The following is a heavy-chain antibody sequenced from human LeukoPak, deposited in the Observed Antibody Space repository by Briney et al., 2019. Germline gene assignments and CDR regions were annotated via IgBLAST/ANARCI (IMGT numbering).Heavy chain of an antibody. D-gene: IGHD6-19*01. CDR3: AKEKSGWFSWDY. Sequence: PGGSLRLSCAASGFTFSTYAVHWVRQAPGKGLEWVAVISYDGSNKYYGDSVKGRFTISRDNSKNTLYLQMNSLRAEDTAVYYCAKEKSGWFSWDYWGQGTLVTVSS. J-gene: IGHJ4*02. CDR2: ISYDGSNK. V-gene: IGHV3-30-3*01. CDR1: GFTFSTYA.